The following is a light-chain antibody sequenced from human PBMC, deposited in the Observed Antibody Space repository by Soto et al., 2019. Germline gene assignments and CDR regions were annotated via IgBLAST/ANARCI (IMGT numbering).Light chain of an antibody. CDR1: QDISNH. Sequence: DIQLTQSPSSLSASVGDRVTITCQASQDISNHLNWYQQKPGKAPNLLIYDASDLETGVPSRFSGGGSGTFFSFTISGLQPEDLATYYCQSYNTARPTFGQGTRLGIK. CDR2: DAS. CDR3: QSYNTARPT. J-gene: IGKJ5*01. V-gene: IGKV1-33*01.